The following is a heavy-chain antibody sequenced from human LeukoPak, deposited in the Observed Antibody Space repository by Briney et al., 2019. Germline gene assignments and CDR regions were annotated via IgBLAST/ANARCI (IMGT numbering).Heavy chain of an antibody. J-gene: IGHJ4*02. D-gene: IGHD5-18*01. CDR3: ARDRGYSYGYGFDY. V-gene: IGHV1-18*01. Sequence: GASVKVSCKASGYTFTSYGISWVRQAPGQGLEGMGWISAYNGNTNYAQKLQGRVTMTTDTSTSTAYMELSRLRSDDTAVYYCARDRGYSYGYGFDYWGQGTLVTVSS. CDR2: ISAYNGNT. CDR1: GYTFTSYG.